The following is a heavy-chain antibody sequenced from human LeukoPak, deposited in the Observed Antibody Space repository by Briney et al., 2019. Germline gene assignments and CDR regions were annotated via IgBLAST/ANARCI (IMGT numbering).Heavy chain of an antibody. CDR2: INAGNGNT. J-gene: IGHJ5*02. Sequence: ASVKVSCKASGYTFTSYAMHWVRQAPGQRLEWMGWINAGNGNTKYSQKFQGRVTMTRDTSTNTVYMELSSLRSEDTAVYYCARDQLLWFGELSPTGWFDPWGQGTLVTVSS. D-gene: IGHD3-10*01. CDR1: GYTFTSYA. CDR3: ARDQLLWFGELSPTGWFDP. V-gene: IGHV1-3*01.